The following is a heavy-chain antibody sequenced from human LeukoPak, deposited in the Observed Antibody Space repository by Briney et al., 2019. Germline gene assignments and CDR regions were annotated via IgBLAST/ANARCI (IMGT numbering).Heavy chain of an antibody. Sequence: SENLSLTCTVSGGSISSSSYYWGWIRQPPGKGLEWIGSIYYSGSTYYNPSLKSRVTISVDTSKNQFSLKLSSVTAADTAVYYCARDRDYPRDQFDYWGQGTLVTVSS. CDR1: GGSISSSSYY. CDR3: ARDRDYPRDQFDY. J-gene: IGHJ4*02. D-gene: IGHD4-17*01. V-gene: IGHV4-39*07. CDR2: IYYSGST.